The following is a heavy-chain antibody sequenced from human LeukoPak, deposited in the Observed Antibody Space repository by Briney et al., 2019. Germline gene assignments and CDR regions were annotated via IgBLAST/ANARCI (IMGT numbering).Heavy chain of an antibody. Sequence: SETLSLTCAVYGGSFSGYYWSWIRQPPGKGLEWIGEINHSGSTNYNPSLKSRVTISVDTSKNQFSLKLSSVTAADTAVYYCARDRTGASWGRGTLVTVSS. CDR1: GGSFSGYY. V-gene: IGHV4-34*01. CDR2: INHSGST. D-gene: IGHD1-1*01. CDR3: ARDRTGAS. J-gene: IGHJ5*02.